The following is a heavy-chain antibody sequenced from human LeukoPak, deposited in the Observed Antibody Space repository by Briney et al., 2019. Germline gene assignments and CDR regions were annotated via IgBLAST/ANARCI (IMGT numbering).Heavy chain of an antibody. D-gene: IGHD4-17*01. V-gene: IGHV3-30-3*01. CDR1: GFTFSSYA. CDR3: ARDALYGDYVYWFDP. CDR2: ISYDGSNK. Sequence: GGSLRLSCAASGFTFSSYAMHWVRQAPGKGLEWVAVISYDGSNKYYADSVKGRFTISRDNSKNTLYLQMNSLRAEDTAVYYCARDALYGDYVYWFDPWGQGTLVTVSS. J-gene: IGHJ5*02.